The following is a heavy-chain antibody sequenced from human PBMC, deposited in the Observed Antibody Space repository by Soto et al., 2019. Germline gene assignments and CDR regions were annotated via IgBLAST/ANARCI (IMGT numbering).Heavy chain of an antibody. D-gene: IGHD1-1*01. CDR3: ARHVGVTGTGGFDY. V-gene: IGHV4-4*02. Sequence: QVQLQESGPGLVKPSGPLSLTCDVSGYSISSTYWWSWVRQSPLEGLEWIGEIYPTTGRANYNPSLRRRVTISADSSKNQFSLKLRSVTAADTAVYYCARHVGVTGTGGFDYWGQG. J-gene: IGHJ4*02. CDR1: GYSISSTYW. CDR2: IYPTTGRA.